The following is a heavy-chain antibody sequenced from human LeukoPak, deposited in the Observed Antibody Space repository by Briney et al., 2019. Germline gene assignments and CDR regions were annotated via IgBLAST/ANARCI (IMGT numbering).Heavy chain of an antibody. CDR2: ISGSGDST. J-gene: IGHJ4*02. V-gene: IGHV3-23*01. CDR1: GLTFRKHS. CDR3: AKGAGVSCYPALDY. Sequence: GSLRPFSAASGLTFRKHSTRWGRPAPGEGLGWGSVISGSGDSTYYADSVKGRFTISRDNSKNTLYLQMNSLGAEDTAVYYCAKGAGVSCYPALDYWCQGTLVTVSS. D-gene: IGHD2-15*01.